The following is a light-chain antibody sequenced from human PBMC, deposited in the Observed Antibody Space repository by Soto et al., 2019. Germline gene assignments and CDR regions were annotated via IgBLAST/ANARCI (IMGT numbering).Light chain of an antibody. V-gene: IGLV2-14*01. CDR3: NSYTSSSTFV. Sequence: QSVLTQPASVSGSPGQSITISCTGTSSDVGGYNYVSWYQQHPGKAPKLMIYEVSNRPSGVSNRFSGSRSGNTAFLTISGLQAEDEAEYYCNSYTSSSTFVFGTGTKLTVL. CDR2: EVS. J-gene: IGLJ1*01. CDR1: SSDVGGYNY.